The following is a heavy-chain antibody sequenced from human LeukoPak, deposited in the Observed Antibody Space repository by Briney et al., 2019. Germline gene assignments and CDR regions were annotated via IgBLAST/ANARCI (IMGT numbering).Heavy chain of an antibody. J-gene: IGHJ4*02. CDR3: AKWGDYDVLTGYYVSDY. CDR1: GFTFSNYA. Sequence: GGSLRLSCAASGFTFSNYAMSWVRQAPGKGLXXXXXITGSGGSTYYADSVKGRFTISRDNSKNTVFLQMNSLRAEDTAVYYCAKWGDYDVLTGYYVSDYWGQGTLVTVSS. V-gene: IGHV3-23*01. CDR2: ITGSGGST. D-gene: IGHD3-9*01.